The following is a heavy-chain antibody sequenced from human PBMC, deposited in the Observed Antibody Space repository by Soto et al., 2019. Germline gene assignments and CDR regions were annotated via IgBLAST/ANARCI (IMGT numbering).Heavy chain of an antibody. CDR1: GDSISSGY. D-gene: IGHD5-12*01. Sequence: SETLSLTCTVSGDSISSGYWSWIRQPPGKGLEWIGYIYYSGGTNYNPSLKSRVTISVDTSKNQFSLRLSSVTAADTAVDYCARYGATIRGRNFDYWGQGTLVTVSS. CDR3: ARYGATIRGRNFDY. CDR2: IYYSGGT. V-gene: IGHV4-59*01. J-gene: IGHJ4*02.